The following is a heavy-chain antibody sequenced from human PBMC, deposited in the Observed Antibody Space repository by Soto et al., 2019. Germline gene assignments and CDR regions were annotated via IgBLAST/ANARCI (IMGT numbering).Heavy chain of an antibody. D-gene: IGHD2-2*01. CDR1: GGTFGSYA. CDR2: IIPVSGAA. CDR3: ATALGCRSTSCTLDY. Sequence: QVQLVQSGAEVKKPGSSVKVSCKASGGTFGSYAFSWVRQAPGQGLEWMGGIIPVSGAAHHAQKFQGRVTITADESTSTAYMELSSLSSQDTAVYYWATALGCRSTSCTLDYWGQGTRVIVSS. V-gene: IGHV1-69*01. J-gene: IGHJ4*01.